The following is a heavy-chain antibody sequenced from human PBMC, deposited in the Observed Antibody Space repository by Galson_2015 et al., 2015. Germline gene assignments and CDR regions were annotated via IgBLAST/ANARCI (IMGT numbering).Heavy chain of an antibody. D-gene: IGHD5-12*01. Sequence: FLSIACEACGVTLSGFAGYWVRQASGKGLVWVGCIRRKPNNYATAYTASVKGRFNISRDDSKNTAYLQMKSLKTADTSVYYCTRLSYSGYDPWGQGTLVTVSS. V-gene: IGHV3-73*01. CDR1: GVTLSGFA. CDR3: TRLSYSGYDP. J-gene: IGHJ5*02. CDR2: IRRKPNNYAT.